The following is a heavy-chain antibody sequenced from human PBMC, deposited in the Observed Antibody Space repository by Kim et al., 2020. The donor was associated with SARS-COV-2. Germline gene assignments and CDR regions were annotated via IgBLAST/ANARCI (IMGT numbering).Heavy chain of an antibody. Sequence: GGSLRLSCAASGLTFSNYWMHWVRQTPGMGLMWVSRISRDGSDTRYADSVKGRFTISRDNAKNTVYLQMNSLRAEDTAVYYCTTKLSRGHSWGQGTLVTVSS. J-gene: IGHJ4*02. D-gene: IGHD3-10*01. CDR1: GLTFSNYW. V-gene: IGHV3-74*01. CDR2: ISRDGSDT. CDR3: TTKLSRGHS.